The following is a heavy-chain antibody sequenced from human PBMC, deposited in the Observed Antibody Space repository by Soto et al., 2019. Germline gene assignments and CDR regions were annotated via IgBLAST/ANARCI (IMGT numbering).Heavy chain of an antibody. CDR3: ARCSGGSCYTFDY. CDR2: IYYSGST. CDR1: GGSISSYY. Sequence: SETLSLTCTVSGGSISSYYWSWIRQPPGKGLEWIGYIYYSGSTNYNPSLKSRVTISVDTSKNQFSLKLSSVTAADTAVYYCARCSGGSCYTFDYWGQGTLVTV. J-gene: IGHJ4*02. D-gene: IGHD2-15*01. V-gene: IGHV4-59*08.